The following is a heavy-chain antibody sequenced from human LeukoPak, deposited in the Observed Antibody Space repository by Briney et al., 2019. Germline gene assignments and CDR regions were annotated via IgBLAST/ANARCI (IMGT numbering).Heavy chain of an antibody. CDR3: ASLTTVTTPYYYYGMDV. Sequence: GGSLRLSCAASGFTFSSYSMTWVRQSPGKGLEWVSSISSSSSYIYYADSVKGRFTISRDNAKNSLYLQMNSLRAEDTAVYYCASLTTVTTPYYYYGMDVWGQGTTVTVSS. J-gene: IGHJ6*02. V-gene: IGHV3-21*01. D-gene: IGHD4-17*01. CDR2: ISSSSSYI. CDR1: GFTFSSYS.